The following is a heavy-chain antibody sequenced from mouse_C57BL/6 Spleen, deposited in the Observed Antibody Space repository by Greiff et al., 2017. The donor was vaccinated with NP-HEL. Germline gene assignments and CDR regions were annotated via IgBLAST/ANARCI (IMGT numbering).Heavy chain of an antibody. J-gene: IGHJ4*01. Sequence: QVQLQQPGAELVKPGASVKMSCKASGYTFTSYWITWVKQRPGQGLEWIGDIYPGSGSTNYNEKFKSKATLTVDTSSSTPYMQLSSLTSEDSAVYYCAREPGSSYGYAMDYWGQGTSVTVSS. V-gene: IGHV1-55*01. CDR2: IYPGSGST. CDR1: GYTFTSYW. D-gene: IGHD1-1*01. CDR3: AREPGSSYGYAMDY.